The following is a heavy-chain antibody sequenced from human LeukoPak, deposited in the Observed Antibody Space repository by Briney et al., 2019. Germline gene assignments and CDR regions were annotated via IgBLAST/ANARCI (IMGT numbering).Heavy chain of an antibody. D-gene: IGHD3-22*01. V-gene: IGHV4-59*01. CDR2: IYYSGST. Sequence: SATLSLTCTVSGGSISSYYWSWIRQPPGKGLEWIGYIYYSGSTNYNPSLKSRVTISVDTSKNQFSLKLSSVTAADTAVYYCARDNSGDDSSGYYFYGMDVWGQGTTVTVSS. CDR1: GGSISSYY. CDR3: ARDNSGDDSSGYYFYGMDV. J-gene: IGHJ6*02.